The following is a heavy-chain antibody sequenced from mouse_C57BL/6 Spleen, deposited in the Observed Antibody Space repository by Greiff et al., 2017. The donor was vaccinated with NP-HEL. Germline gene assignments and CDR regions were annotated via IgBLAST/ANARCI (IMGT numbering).Heavy chain of an antibody. CDR1: GFTFSSYA. Sequence: EVMLVESGGVLVKPGGSLKLSCAASGFTFSSYAMSWVRQTPEKRLEWVATISDGGSYTYSPDNVKGRFTISRDNAKNNLYLQMSHLKSEDTAMYYCARDRGDYYGSSYYFDYWGQGTTLTVSS. CDR3: ARDRGDYYGSSYYFDY. V-gene: IGHV5-4*01. D-gene: IGHD1-1*01. CDR2: ISDGGSYT. J-gene: IGHJ2*01.